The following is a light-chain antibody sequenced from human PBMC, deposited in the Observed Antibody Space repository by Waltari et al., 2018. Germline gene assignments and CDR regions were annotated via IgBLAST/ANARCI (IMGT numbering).Light chain of an antibody. CDR2: DAS. CDR1: QGISSY. J-gene: IGKJ3*01. Sequence: EIVLKQSPPTLSLSPGARVTLSCRASQGISSYLAWYQQKPGQAPRLLSYDASTRSTGVPARFSGSGSVTDFTLTISSLEPEDFAIYYCQQRSKSFTFGPVTKVDMK. CDR3: QQRSKSFT. V-gene: IGKV3-11*01.